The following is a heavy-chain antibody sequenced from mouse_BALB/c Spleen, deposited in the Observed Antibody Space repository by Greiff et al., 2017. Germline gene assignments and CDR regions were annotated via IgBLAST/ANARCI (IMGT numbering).Heavy chain of an antibody. CDR3: ARDGYGNYENAMDY. V-gene: IGHV1-14*01. CDR2: INPYNDGT. Sequence: VQLKESGPELVKPGASVKMSCKASGYTFTSYVMHWVKQKPGQGLEWIGYINPYNDGTKYNEKFKGKATLTSDKSSSTAYMELSSLTSEDSAVYYCARDGYGNYENAMDYWGQGTSVTVSS. D-gene: IGHD2-10*02. CDR1: GYTFTSYV. J-gene: IGHJ4*01.